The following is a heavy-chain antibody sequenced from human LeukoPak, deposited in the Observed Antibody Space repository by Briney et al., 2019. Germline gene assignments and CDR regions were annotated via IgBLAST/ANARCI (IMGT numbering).Heavy chain of an antibody. CDR3: ARGVLGYCSGGSCYSIDY. D-gene: IGHD2-15*01. V-gene: IGHV3-30-3*01. J-gene: IGHJ4*02. CDR2: ISYDGSNK. Sequence: GGSLRLPCAASGFTFSSYPMHWVRQAPGKGLEWVAVISYDGSNKYYADSVKGRFTISRDNSKNTLYLQMNSLRADDTAVYYCARGVLGYCSGGSCYSIDYWGQGTLVTVSS. CDR1: GFTFSSYP.